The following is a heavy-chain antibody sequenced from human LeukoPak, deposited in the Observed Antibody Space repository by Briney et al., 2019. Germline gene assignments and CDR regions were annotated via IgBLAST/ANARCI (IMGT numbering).Heavy chain of an antibody. Sequence: GGSLRLSCAASGFSVSSNYMSWGRQAPGKGLEWVSVIYSGGSTYYADSVKGRFTISRDNSKNTLYLQMNSLRSEDTAVYYCARDRLAYCGGDCYPEAFDSWGRGTMVTVSS. V-gene: IGHV3-53*05. CDR3: ARDRLAYCGGDCYPEAFDS. CDR1: GFSVSSNY. CDR2: IYSGGST. D-gene: IGHD2-21*02. J-gene: IGHJ3*02.